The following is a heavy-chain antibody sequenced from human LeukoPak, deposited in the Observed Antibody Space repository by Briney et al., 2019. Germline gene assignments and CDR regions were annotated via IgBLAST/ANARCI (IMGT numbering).Heavy chain of an antibody. CDR2: IYYSGST. CDR3: ARTTVVNGYGMDV. CDR1: GGSISSGGYY. J-gene: IGHJ6*02. V-gene: IGHV4-31*03. D-gene: IGHD4-23*01. Sequence: PSQTLSLTCTVSGGSISSGGYYWSWIRQHPGKGLEWLGYIYYSGSTYYNPSLKSRVTISVDTSKNQFSLKLSSVTAADTAVYYCARTTVVNGYGMDVWGQGATVTVSS.